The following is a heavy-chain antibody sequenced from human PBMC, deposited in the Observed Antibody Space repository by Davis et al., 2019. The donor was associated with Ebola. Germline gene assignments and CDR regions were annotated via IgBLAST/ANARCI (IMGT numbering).Heavy chain of an antibody. CDR3: ARHTMGPSNVEPENFPH. J-gene: IGHJ1*01. Sequence: GESLKISCQGSGYSFSNYWITWVRQMPGKGLEWMGTIDPSDSYTNYSPSFRGLVTISADKSITTAYLQWTSLKTSDPAIYYGARHTMGPSNVEPENFPHWGQGTLVIVSS. CDR1: GYSFSNYW. D-gene: IGHD2-8*01. V-gene: IGHV5-10-1*01. CDR2: IDPSDSYT.